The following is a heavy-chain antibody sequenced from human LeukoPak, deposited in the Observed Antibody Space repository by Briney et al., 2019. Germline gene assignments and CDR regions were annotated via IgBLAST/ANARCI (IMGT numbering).Heavy chain of an antibody. Sequence: ASVKVSCKASGYTFTSYGISWVRQAPGQGLEWMGWISAYNGNTNYAQKLQGRVTMSTDTSTSTAYMELRSLRSDDTVVYYCARDRVPYYYDSSGSTFDYWGQGTLVTVSS. CDR3: ARDRVPYYYDSSGSTFDY. V-gene: IGHV1-18*01. CDR2: ISAYNGNT. D-gene: IGHD3-22*01. CDR1: GYTFTSYG. J-gene: IGHJ4*02.